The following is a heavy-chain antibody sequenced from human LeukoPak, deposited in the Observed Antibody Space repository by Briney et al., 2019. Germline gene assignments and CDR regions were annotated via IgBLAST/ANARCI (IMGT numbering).Heavy chain of an antibody. V-gene: IGHV3-7*01. CDR1: GFTFSSYW. Sequence: PGGSLRLSCAASGFTFSSYWMNWVRQAPGKGLEWVANIRHDGSEKYYVDSVRGRFTISRDNAKNSLYLQMNSLRAEDTAVYYCAREGSSSWAGFDYWGQGTLVTVSS. D-gene: IGHD6-13*01. CDR3: AREGSSSWAGFDY. J-gene: IGHJ4*02. CDR2: IRHDGSEK.